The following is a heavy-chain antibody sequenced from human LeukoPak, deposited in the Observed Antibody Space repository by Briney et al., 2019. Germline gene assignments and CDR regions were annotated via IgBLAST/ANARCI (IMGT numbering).Heavy chain of an antibody. Sequence: GASVKVSCKASGYTFTGYYMHWVRQAPGQGLEWMGWISAYNGNTNYAQKLQGRVTMTTDTSTSTAYMELRSLRSDDTAVYYCASGEGYCSGGSCALEYYFDYWGQGTLVTVSS. D-gene: IGHD2-15*01. J-gene: IGHJ4*02. CDR1: GYTFTGYY. V-gene: IGHV1-18*04. CDR3: ASGEGYCSGGSCALEYYFDY. CDR2: ISAYNGNT.